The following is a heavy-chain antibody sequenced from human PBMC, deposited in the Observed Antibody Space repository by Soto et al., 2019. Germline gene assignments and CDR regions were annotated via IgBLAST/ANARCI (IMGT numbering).Heavy chain of an antibody. Sequence: EVKLLDSGGVLVQPGGSLRLSCAASGFTFGSYAMTWVRQAPGKGLEWVSSIRGSGSAYYAGSVKCRFTIYRDNSKNTLYLQMNSLISAYTAVYYCAKELVYYYDSSGYYAYTAWGQGTLVTVSS. CDR1: GFTFGSYA. CDR2: IRGSGSA. V-gene: IGHV3-23*01. CDR3: AKELVYYYDSSGYYAYTA. J-gene: IGHJ5*02. D-gene: IGHD3-22*01.